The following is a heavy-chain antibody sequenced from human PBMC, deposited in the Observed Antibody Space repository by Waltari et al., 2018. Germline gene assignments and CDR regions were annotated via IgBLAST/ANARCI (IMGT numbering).Heavy chain of an antibody. D-gene: IGHD5-18*01. Sequence: EVHLLESGGGWVQPGRSLSLSCAASGFAFTRCAMTWVRQAPGKGLGWVSTISGLGGSIYYTDAVKGRFTISRDNSNNIVFLHMSSLRAEDTAVYYCAKHGVDTALAIDYWGQGTLVTVSS. J-gene: IGHJ4*02. CDR3: AKHGVDTALAIDY. CDR2: ISGLGGSI. CDR1: GFAFTRCA. V-gene: IGHV3-23*01.